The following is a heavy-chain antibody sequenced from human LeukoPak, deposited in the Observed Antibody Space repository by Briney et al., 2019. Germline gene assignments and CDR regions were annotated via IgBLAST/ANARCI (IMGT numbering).Heavy chain of an antibody. CDR1: GGSFSGYY. J-gene: IGHJ4*02. CDR3: ARDPGKWQQLGYFDY. D-gene: IGHD5-24*01. V-gene: IGHV4-34*01. Sequence: SETLSLTCAVYGGSFSGYYWSWIRQPPGKGLEWIGEINHSGSTNYNPFLRSRVTISVDTSKNQFSLKLTSVTAADTAVYYCARDPGKWQQLGYFDYWGQGTLVTVSS. CDR2: INHSGST.